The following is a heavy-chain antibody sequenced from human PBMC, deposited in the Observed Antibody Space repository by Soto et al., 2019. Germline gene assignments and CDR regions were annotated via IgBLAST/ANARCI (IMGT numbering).Heavy chain of an antibody. D-gene: IGHD3-3*01. V-gene: IGHV1-24*01. J-gene: IGHJ5*02. CDR1: GYTLTELS. CDR3: AIRNFFWRLPDWFDP. Sequence: ASVKVSCKVSGYTLTELSMHWVRQAPGKGLEWMGGFDPEDGETIYAQKFQGRVTMTEDTSTDTAYMELSSLRSEDTAVYYCAIRNFFWRLPDWFDPWGQGTLVTVSS. CDR2: FDPEDGET.